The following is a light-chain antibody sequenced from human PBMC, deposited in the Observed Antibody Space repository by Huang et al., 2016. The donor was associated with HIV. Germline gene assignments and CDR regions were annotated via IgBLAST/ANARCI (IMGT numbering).Light chain of an antibody. Sequence: EIVMTQSPGTLSVSPGERATLSCRASQGFANNVAWYQQKPGQTPRLLIHGASTRATGIPARFSVSASGTEFTLTISSLQTEDFAIYYCQQYNNWPPWTFGQGT. CDR3: QQYNNWPPWT. J-gene: IGKJ1*01. CDR1: QGFANN. CDR2: GAS. V-gene: IGKV3D-15*01.